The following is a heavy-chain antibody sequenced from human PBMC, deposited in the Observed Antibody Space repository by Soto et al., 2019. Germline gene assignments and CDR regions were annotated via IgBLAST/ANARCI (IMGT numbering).Heavy chain of an antibody. V-gene: IGHV3-74*01. CDR3: VRTSVLVRAATREDY. CDR1: GFTFSSYW. D-gene: IGHD2-15*01. J-gene: IGHJ4*02. Sequence: EVQLVESGGGLVQPGGSLRLSCAASGFTFSSYWMHWVRQAPGKGLVWVSRITSDGSSTSYADSVKGRFTISRDNDKNTLYLQMNSLRAEDTAVYYCVRTSVLVRAATREDYWGQGTLVTVSS. CDR2: ITSDGSST.